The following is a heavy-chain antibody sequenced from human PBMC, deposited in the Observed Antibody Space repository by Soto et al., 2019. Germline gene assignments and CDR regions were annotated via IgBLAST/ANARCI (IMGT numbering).Heavy chain of an antibody. CDR2: IKQDGSEK. D-gene: IGHD3-10*01. Sequence: PGGSLRLSWAASGFTFSSYVMSWVRQAPGKGMEWVANIKQDGSEKYYVDSVKGRFTISRDNAKNSLYLQMNSLRAEDTAVYYCARDGKGSVRGYYYYGMDVWGQGTTVTVSS. J-gene: IGHJ6*02. CDR3: ARDGKGSVRGYYYYGMDV. CDR1: GFTFSSYV. V-gene: IGHV3-7*01.